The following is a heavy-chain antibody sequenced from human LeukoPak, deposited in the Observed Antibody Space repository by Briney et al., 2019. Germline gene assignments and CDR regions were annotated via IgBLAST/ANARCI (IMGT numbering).Heavy chain of an antibody. CDR1: GFTFSSYA. CDR3: ARTNIVVVPAAKAPLWY. CDR2: ISGSGGST. V-gene: IGHV3-23*01. D-gene: IGHD2-2*01. Sequence: GGSLRLSCAASGFTFSSYAMSWVRQAPGKGLEWVSAISGSGGSTYYADSVKGRFTISRDNSKNTLYLQMNSLRAEDTAVYYCARTNIVVVPAAKAPLWYWGQGTLVTVSS. J-gene: IGHJ4*02.